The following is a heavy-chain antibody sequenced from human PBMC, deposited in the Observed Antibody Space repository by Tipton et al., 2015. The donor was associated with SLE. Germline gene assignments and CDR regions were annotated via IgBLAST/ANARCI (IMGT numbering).Heavy chain of an antibody. J-gene: IGHJ6*03. Sequence: SLRLSCAASGFTFSSYGMHWVRQAPGKGPEWVAVISYDGSNKYYAGSVKGRFTISRDNSKNTLYLQMNSLRAEDTAVYYCAKDAPYYDILTGPLNYMDVWGKGTTVTVSS. CDR1: GFTFSSYG. CDR3: AKDAPYYDILTGPLNYMDV. V-gene: IGHV3-30*18. D-gene: IGHD3-9*01. CDR2: ISYDGSNK.